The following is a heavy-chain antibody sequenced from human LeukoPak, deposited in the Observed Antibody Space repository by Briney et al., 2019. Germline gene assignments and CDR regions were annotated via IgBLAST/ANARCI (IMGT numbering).Heavy chain of an antibody. Sequence: SVKVSCKASEGTFSSYAISWVRQAPGQGLEWMGGIIPIFGTANYAQKFQGRVTITTDESTSTAYMELSSLRSEGTAVYYCALRGGSSQDYYYYYMDVWGKGTTVTVSS. CDR3: ALRGGSSQDYYYYYMDV. J-gene: IGHJ6*03. D-gene: IGHD6-6*01. CDR2: IIPIFGTA. V-gene: IGHV1-69*05. CDR1: EGTFSSYA.